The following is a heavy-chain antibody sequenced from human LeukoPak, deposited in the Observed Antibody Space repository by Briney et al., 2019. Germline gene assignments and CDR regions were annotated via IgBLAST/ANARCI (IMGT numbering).Heavy chain of an antibody. Sequence: PGGSLRLSCSTSGFIFSSYPMHWVRQPPGKGLEYVSGITSNGDSTNYADSVKGRFTISRDNSKNTLSLHMSSLRAEDTAVYYCVKDQGEYSSSWYYFDNWGQGTPVTVSS. CDR3: VKDQGEYSSSWYYFDN. J-gene: IGHJ4*02. V-gene: IGHV3-64D*06. CDR1: GFIFSSYP. CDR2: ITSNGDST. D-gene: IGHD6-13*01.